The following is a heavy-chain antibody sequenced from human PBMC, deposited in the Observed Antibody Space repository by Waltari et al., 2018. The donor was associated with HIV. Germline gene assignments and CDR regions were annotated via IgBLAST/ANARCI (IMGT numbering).Heavy chain of an antibody. Sequence: QVQLQESGPGLSKPSETLSLTCTVSGGAIGSYDWSWVRRPPGKGLGWIGYIHYSGSTKFNPSLKSRVSTSVDTSNNQFSLKLTSVTPADTAVYYCARWATYYDGFDIWGQGTMVTVSS. V-gene: IGHV4-59*01. J-gene: IGHJ3*02. CDR2: IHYSGST. CDR1: GGAIGSYD. CDR3: ARWATYYDGFDI. D-gene: IGHD3-22*01.